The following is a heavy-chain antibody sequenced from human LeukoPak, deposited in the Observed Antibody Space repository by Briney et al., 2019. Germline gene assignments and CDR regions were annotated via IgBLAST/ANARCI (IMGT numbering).Heavy chain of an antibody. CDR2: IIPILGIA. Sequence: GASVKVSCKASGGTFSSYAISWVRQAPGQGLEWMGRIIPILGIANYAQKFHGRVTITADKSTSTAYMELSSLRSEGTAVYYCARVSTWSIDYWGQGTLVTVSS. CDR1: GGTFSSYA. CDR3: ARVSTWSIDY. J-gene: IGHJ4*02. V-gene: IGHV1-69*04. D-gene: IGHD2-8*01.